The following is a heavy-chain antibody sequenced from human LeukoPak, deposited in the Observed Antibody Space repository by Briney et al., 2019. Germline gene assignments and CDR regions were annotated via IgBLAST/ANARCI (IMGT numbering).Heavy chain of an antibody. J-gene: IGHJ3*02. Sequence: PGGSLRLSFAASGFTFSSYEMNWVRQAPGKGLVWVSRIYSDGGRTNYADSVKGRFTISGDTAKNTLYLQMNSLRAEDTAVYYCARSGRGGAFDMWGQGTMVTVSS. CDR1: GFTFSSYE. CDR3: ARSGRGGAFDM. CDR2: IYSDGGRT. D-gene: IGHD1-26*01. V-gene: IGHV3-74*01.